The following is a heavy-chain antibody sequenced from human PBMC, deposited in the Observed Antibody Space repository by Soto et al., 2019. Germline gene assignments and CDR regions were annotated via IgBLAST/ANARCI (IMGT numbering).Heavy chain of an antibody. V-gene: IGHV1-46*01. CDR2: INPSGGST. CDR1: GYTFTSYY. D-gene: IGHD6-19*01. CDR3: ARDREAVAAPPLYYYYYYGMDV. J-gene: IGHJ6*02. Sequence: GASVKVSCKASGYTFTSYYMHWVRQAPGQGLEWMGIINPSGGSTSYAQKFQGRVTMTRDTSTSTVYMELSSLRSEDTAVYYCARDREAVAAPPLYYYYYYGMDVWGQGTTVTVSS.